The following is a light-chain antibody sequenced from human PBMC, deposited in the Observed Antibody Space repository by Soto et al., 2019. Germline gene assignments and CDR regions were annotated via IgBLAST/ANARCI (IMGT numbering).Light chain of an antibody. CDR1: SSNIGRGS. CDR3: ATWDDTLNGRV. V-gene: IGLV1-44*01. CDR2: SDN. Sequence: QSVLTQPPSASGTPGQRVTISCSGSSSNIGRGSVNWYQQLPGTAPKLLIHSDNQRPSGVPDRFSGSKSGTSASLAISGLQSGDQADSYCATWDDTLNGRVFGGGTKLTVL. J-gene: IGLJ3*02.